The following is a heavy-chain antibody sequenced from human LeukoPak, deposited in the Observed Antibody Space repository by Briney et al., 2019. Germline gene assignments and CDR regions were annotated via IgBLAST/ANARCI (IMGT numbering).Heavy chain of an antibody. V-gene: IGHV3-23*01. CDR3: ASLDYYDSSGYPTTKPY. CDR2: ISGSGSNT. Sequence: GGSLRLSCAASGFTFSSYAMSWVRQAPGKGLEWVSSISGSGSNTHYADSVKGRFTISRDNSKNTLYLQMNSLRAEDTAVYYCASLDYYDSSGYPTTKPYWGQGTLVTVSS. CDR1: GFTFSSYA. D-gene: IGHD3-22*01. J-gene: IGHJ4*02.